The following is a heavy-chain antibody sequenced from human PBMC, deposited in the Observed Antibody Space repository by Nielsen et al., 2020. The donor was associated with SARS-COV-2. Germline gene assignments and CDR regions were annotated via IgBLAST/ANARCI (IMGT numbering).Heavy chain of an antibody. CDR1: GYTFTGYY. CDR3: ARARAGGDTGDY. Sequence: ASVKVSCKASGYTFTGYYMHWVRQAPGQGLEWMGWINPNSGGTNYAQKFQGWVTMTRDTSISTAYMELGRLRSDDTAVYYCARARAGGDTGDYWGQGTLVTVSS. J-gene: IGHJ4*02. V-gene: IGHV1-2*04. CDR2: INPNSGGT. D-gene: IGHD4-17*01.